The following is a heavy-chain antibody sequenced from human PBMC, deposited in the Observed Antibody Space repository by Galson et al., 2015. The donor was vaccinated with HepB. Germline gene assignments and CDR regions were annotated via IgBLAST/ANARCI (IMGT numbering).Heavy chain of an antibody. CDR2: IIPIFGTA. V-gene: IGHV1-69*06. CDR1: GGTFSSYA. Sequence: SVKVSCKASGGTFSSYAISWVRQAPGQGLEWMGGIIPIFGTANYAQKFQGRVTITADKSTSTAYMELSSLRAEDTAVYYCAREASRYATVTTYFDYWGQGTLVTVSS. D-gene: IGHD4-17*01. CDR3: AREASRYATVTTYFDY. J-gene: IGHJ4*02.